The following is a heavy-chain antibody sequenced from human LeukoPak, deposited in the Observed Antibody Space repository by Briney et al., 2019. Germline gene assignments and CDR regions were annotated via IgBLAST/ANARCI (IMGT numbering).Heavy chain of an antibody. CDR1: GGTFSSYA. J-gene: IGHJ5*02. Sequence: SVKVSCKASGGTFSSYAISWVRQAPGQGLEWMGGIIPIFGTANYAQKFQGRVTITADESTSTAYMELSSLRSEDTAVYYCARIEWGYCTNGVCYLNWFDPWGQGTLATVSS. V-gene: IGHV1-69*13. D-gene: IGHD2-8*01. CDR3: ARIEWGYCTNGVCYLNWFDP. CDR2: IIPIFGTA.